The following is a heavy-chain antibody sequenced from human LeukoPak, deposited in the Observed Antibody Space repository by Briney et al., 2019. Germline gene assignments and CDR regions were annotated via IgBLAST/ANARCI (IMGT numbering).Heavy chain of an antibody. CDR1: GGSFSGYY. J-gene: IGHJ4*02. Sequence: SETLSLTRAVDGGSFSGYYWSWIRQPPGKGLEWIGEINHSGSTNYNPSLKSRVTISVDTSKNQFSLKLSSVAAADTAVYYCAARNFYRGSYYWGQGTLVTVSS. D-gene: IGHD1-26*01. CDR2: INHSGST. CDR3: AARNFYRGSYY. V-gene: IGHV4-34*01.